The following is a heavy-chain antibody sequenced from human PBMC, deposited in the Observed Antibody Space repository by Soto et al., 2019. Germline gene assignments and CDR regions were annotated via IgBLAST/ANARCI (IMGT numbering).Heavy chain of an antibody. CDR1: GFTFGDYW. Sequence: EVQLVESGGGLVQPGGSLRLSCATSGFTFGDYWMSWVRQAPGKRLEWVANTKQDEREKYYVGSVKGRFTISRDNAKNSLYLQMNSLRAEDTAVYFCVREGDSGFFSWGQGPLVTVSS. D-gene: IGHD6-25*01. V-gene: IGHV3-7*01. CDR2: TKQDEREK. CDR3: VREGDSGFFS. J-gene: IGHJ5*02.